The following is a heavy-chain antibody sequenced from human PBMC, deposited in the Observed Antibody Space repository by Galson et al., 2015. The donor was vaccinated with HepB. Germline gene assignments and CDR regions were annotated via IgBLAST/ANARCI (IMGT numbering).Heavy chain of an antibody. V-gene: IGHV1-46*01. CDR2: INPSGGST. D-gene: IGHD6-13*01. CDR3: ARDMVAAAGTRWFDP. Sequence: SVKVSCKASGYTFTSYYMHWVRQAPGQGLEWMGIINPSGGSTSYAQKFQGRVTMTRDTSTSTVYMELSSLRSEDTAVYYCARDMVAAAGTRWFDPWGQGTLVTVSS. CDR1: GYTFTSYY. J-gene: IGHJ5*02.